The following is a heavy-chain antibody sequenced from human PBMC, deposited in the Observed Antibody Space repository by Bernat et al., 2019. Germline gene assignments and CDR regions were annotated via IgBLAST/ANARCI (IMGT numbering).Heavy chain of an antibody. V-gene: IGHV3-13*01. Sequence: EVQLVESGGGLVQPGGSLRLSCAASGFTFSSYDMHWVRQATGKGLEWVSAIGTAGDTYYPGSVKGRFTISRENAKNSLYLQMTSLRAGDTAVYYCAREGTRGAFDYWGQGTLVTVSS. CDR3: AREGTRGAFDY. CDR1: GFTFSSYD. J-gene: IGHJ4*02. CDR2: IGTAGDT.